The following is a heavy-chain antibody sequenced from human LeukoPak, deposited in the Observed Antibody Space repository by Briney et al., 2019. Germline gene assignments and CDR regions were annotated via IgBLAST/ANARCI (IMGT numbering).Heavy chain of an antibody. CDR2: INWNGGST. J-gene: IGHJ3*02. Sequence: PGGSLRLXCAASGFTFDDYGMSWVRRAPGKGLESVSGINWNGGSTGYADSVKGRFTISRDNAKNSLYLQMNSLRAEDTALYYCARAVGSEYAFDIWGQGTMVTVSS. CDR1: GFTFDDYG. CDR3: ARAVGSEYAFDI. D-gene: IGHD2-15*01. V-gene: IGHV3-20*04.